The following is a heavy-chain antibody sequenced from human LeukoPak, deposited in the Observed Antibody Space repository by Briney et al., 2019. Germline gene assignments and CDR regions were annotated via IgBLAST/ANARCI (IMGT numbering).Heavy chain of an antibody. V-gene: IGHV1-69*04. J-gene: IGHJ6*02. D-gene: IGHD3-16*01. Sequence: SVKVSCKASGGTFSSYAISWVRQAPGQGLEWMGRIIPILGIANYAQKFQGRVTMTRNTSISTAYMELSSLRSEDTAVYYCARLRGVGGMDVWGQGTTVTVSS. CDR2: IIPILGIA. CDR3: ARLRGVGGMDV. CDR1: GGTFSSYA.